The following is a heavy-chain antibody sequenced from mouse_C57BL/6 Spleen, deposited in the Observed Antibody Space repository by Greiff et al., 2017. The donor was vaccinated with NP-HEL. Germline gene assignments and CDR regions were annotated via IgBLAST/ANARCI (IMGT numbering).Heavy chain of an antibody. J-gene: IGHJ3*01. CDR2: ISYSGST. CDR1: GYSITSGYD. D-gene: IGHD2-12*01. V-gene: IGHV3-1*01. CDR3: ARESYGEFAY. Sequence: VQLKESGPGMVKPSQSLSLTCTVTGYSITSGYDWHWIRHFPGNKLEWMGYISYSGSTNYNPSLKSRISITHDTSKNHFFLKLNSVTTEDTATYYCARESYGEFAYWGQGTLVTVSA.